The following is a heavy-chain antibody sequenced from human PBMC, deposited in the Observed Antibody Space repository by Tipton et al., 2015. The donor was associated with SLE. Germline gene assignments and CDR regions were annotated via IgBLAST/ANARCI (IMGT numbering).Heavy chain of an antibody. J-gene: IGHJ4*02. CDR2: IKSDGRDT. V-gene: IGHV3-74*01. D-gene: IGHD3-10*01. Sequence: SLRLSCAASGFTFSSYWMHWVRQAPGKGLLWVSRIKSDGRDTTYADSVKGRFTISRDNAKNTLYLQMNSLRAEDTAVYYCASWAVPKDYIDYWGQGTLVTVSS. CDR1: GFTFSSYW. CDR3: ASWAVPKDYIDY.